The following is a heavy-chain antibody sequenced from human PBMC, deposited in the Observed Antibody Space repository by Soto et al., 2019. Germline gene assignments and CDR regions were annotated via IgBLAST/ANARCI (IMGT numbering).Heavy chain of an antibody. CDR2: IKSFIQGGTT. CDR3: TTEYLGGRDV. CDR1: GLTFSNAW. D-gene: IGHD1-26*01. Sequence: EVQLVESGGDLVKPGGSLRLSCAASGLTFSNAWMNWLRQAPGKGLEWVGRIKSFIQGGTTDYAAPVQGRFTVSRDESTNTFYLQMNSLKIEDTAVYYCTTEYLGGRDVWGRGTTGTVSS. V-gene: IGHV3-15*01. J-gene: IGHJ6*02.